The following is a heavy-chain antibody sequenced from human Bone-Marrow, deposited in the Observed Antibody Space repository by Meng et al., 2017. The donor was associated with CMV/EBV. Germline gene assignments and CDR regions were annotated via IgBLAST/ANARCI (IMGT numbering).Heavy chain of an antibody. CDR2: IYYSGST. V-gene: IGHV4-59*01. D-gene: IGHD3-10*01. J-gene: IGHJ5*02. CDR3: ARDGELQWCGENNWFDP. Sequence: SETLSLTCTVSGGSISSYYWSWIRQPPGKGLEWIGYIYYSGSTNYNPSLKSRVTMTRDTSISTAYMELSRLRSDDTAVYYCARDGELQWCGENNWFDPWGQGTLVTVSS. CDR1: GGSISSYY.